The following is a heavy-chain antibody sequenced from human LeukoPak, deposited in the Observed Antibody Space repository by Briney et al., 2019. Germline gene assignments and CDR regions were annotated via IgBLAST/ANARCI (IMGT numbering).Heavy chain of an antibody. CDR1: GGSISSSSYY. Sequence: SETLSLTCTVSGGSISSSSYYWGWIRQPPGKGLEWIGYIYNSGTTSYNPSLKSRVTMSVDTSKNQFSLKLSSVTAADTAVYYCARGRRDGYTLYYMDVWGKGTTVSISS. V-gene: IGHV4-61*05. J-gene: IGHJ6*03. CDR2: IYNSGTT. D-gene: IGHD5-24*01. CDR3: ARGRRDGYTLYYMDV.